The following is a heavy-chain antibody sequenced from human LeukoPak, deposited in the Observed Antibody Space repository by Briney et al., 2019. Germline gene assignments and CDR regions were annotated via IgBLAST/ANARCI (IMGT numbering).Heavy chain of an antibody. J-gene: IGHJ3*02. V-gene: IGHV4-61*08. CDR2: IYYSGRT. CDR3: ARDFRGSVDAFDI. CDR1: GGSISSGGYY. Sequence: KPSQTLSLTCTVSGGSISSGGYYWSWIRQRPGKGLEWIGYIYYSGRTNYNPSLKSRVSISVDTSKNQFSLKLSSVTAADTAVYYCARDFRGSVDAFDIWGQGTMVAVSS.